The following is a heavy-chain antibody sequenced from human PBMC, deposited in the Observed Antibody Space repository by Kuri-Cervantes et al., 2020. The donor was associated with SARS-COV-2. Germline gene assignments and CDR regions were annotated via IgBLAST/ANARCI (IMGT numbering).Heavy chain of an antibody. D-gene: IGHD7-27*01. Sequence: SETLSLTCTVPGGSISSYYWSWIRQPPGKGLEWIGYIYYSGSTNYNPSLKSRVTISVDTSKNQFSLKLSSVTAADTAVYYCARELTNWGSGGSAYDAFDIWGQGTMVTVSS. CDR2: IYYSGST. J-gene: IGHJ3*02. CDR1: GGSISSYY. V-gene: IGHV4-59*12. CDR3: ARELTNWGSGGSAYDAFDI.